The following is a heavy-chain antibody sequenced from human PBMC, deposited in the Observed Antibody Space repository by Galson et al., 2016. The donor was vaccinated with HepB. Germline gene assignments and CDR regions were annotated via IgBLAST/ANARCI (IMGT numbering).Heavy chain of an antibody. J-gene: IGHJ6*01. V-gene: IGHV4-31*03. CDR1: GGSISSGDYY. Sequence: TLSLTCTVSGGSISSGDYYWSWIRQHPGKGLERIGYIYYYGSTYYSPSLRSGATLSVDTSKNQFSLKLISVTAADTAVYYCAREESAGRDYYHAVDVWGQGSTVTVSS. CDR3: AREESAGRDYYHAVDV. CDR2: IYYYGST. D-gene: IGHD4/OR15-4a*01.